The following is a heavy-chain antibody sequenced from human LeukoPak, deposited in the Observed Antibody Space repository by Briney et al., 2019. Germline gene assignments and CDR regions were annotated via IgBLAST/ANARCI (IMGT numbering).Heavy chain of an antibody. CDR2: ISSSSSYI. CDR3: AREGRGGAGLNWCDP. D-gene: IGHD1-26*01. V-gene: IGHV3-21*01. J-gene: IGHJ5*02. CDR1: GFTFSSYS. Sequence: GGSLRLSCAASGFTFSSYSMNWVRQAPGKGLEWVSSISSSSSYIYYADSVKGRFPISRDNAKNSLYLQMNSLRAEDTAVYYCAREGRGGAGLNWCDPWGQGTLVTVSA.